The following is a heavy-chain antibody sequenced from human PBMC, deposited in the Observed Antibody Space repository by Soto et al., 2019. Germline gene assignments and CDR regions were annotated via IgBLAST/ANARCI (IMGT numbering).Heavy chain of an antibody. D-gene: IGHD3-3*01. CDR3: ARLVFGVVTTFDY. V-gene: IGHV4-59*08. CDR1: GGSISSDY. CDR2: IHYSGST. Sequence: SETLSLTCTVSGGSISSDYWSWIRQPPGKGLEWIGYIHYSGSTNYNPSLKSRVTISVDTSKNQFSLKLSSVTAADTAVYYCARLVFGVVTTFDYWGQGTLVTVSS. J-gene: IGHJ4*02.